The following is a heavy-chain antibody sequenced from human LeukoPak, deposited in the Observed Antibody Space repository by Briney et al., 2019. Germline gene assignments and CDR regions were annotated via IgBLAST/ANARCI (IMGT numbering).Heavy chain of an antibody. J-gene: IGHJ4*02. V-gene: IGHV1-8*01. CDR3: ARTQEVLPAL. D-gene: IGHD2/OR15-2a*01. Sequence: ASVKVSCKASGYTFTSHDINWVRRATGQGLEWMGWMNPNTGNTGYAQKFQGRVTMTRDTSISTAYLELSSLTSGDTAVYYCARTQEVLPALWGQGTLVAVSS. CDR1: GYTFTSHD. CDR2: MNPNTGNT.